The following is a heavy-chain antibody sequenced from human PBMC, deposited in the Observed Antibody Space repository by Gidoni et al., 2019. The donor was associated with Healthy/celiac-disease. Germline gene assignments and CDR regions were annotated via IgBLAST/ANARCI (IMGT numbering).Heavy chain of an antibody. D-gene: IGHD3-22*01. V-gene: IGHV4-39*02. CDR1: GGSISSSSYY. Sequence: QLQLQESGPGLVKPSETLSLTCTVSGGSISSSSYYWGWIRQPPGKGLEWIGRIYYSGSTYYNPSLKSRVTISVDTSKNQFSLKLSSVTAADTAVYYCVRDGVYYYDSSGYYYYFDYWGQGTLVTVSS. J-gene: IGHJ4*02. CDR2: IYYSGST. CDR3: VRDGVYYYDSSGYYYYFDY.